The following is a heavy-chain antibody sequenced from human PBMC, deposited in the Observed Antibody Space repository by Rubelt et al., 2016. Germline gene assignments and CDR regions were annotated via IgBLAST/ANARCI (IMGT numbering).Heavy chain of an antibody. Sequence: EVLLVESGGGLVQPGGSLRLSCAASGFTFTNYWTHWVRQAPGKGLVWISRISTDGRSTSYADSVKGRFTISRGNAKNTLYLQMNSLRVEDTAVYYCAREKRGSGYFDYWGQGTLVTVSS. CDR2: ISTDGRST. V-gene: IGHV3-74*01. D-gene: IGHD6-19*01. CDR3: AREKRGSGYFDY. J-gene: IGHJ4*02. CDR1: GFTFTNYW.